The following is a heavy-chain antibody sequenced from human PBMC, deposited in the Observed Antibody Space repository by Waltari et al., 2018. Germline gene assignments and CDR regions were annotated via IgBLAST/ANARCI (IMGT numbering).Heavy chain of an antibody. CDR1: GGSISSGGYY. Sequence: QVQLQESGPGLVKPSQTLSLTCTVSGGSISSGGYYWSWIRQHPGKGLEWIGYIYYSGSTSFNPSLKSRLTISLDTSNNQFSLSLTSVTAADTAVYYCARSPTYYGSGTYYLRPQYYFDYWGQGTLVTVSS. CDR2: IYYSGST. D-gene: IGHD3-10*01. CDR3: ARSPTYYGSGTYYLRPQYYFDY. V-gene: IGHV4-31*03. J-gene: IGHJ4*02.